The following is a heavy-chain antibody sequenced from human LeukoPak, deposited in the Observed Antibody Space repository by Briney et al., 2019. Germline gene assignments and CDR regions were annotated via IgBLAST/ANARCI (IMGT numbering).Heavy chain of an antibody. CDR3: ASAGYSSSWQRINDAFDI. V-gene: IGHV4-59*04. CDR2: IYYSGST. Sequence: PSETLSLTCTVSGGSTSSYYWSWIRQPPGKGLEWIGYIYYSGSTYYNPSLKSRVTISVDTSKNQFSLKLSSVTAADTAVYYCASAGYSSSWQRINDAFDIWGQGTMVTVSS. D-gene: IGHD6-13*01. CDR1: GGSTSSYY. J-gene: IGHJ3*02.